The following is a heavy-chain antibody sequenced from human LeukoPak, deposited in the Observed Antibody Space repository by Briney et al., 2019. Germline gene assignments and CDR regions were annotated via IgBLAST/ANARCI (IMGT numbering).Heavy chain of an antibody. CDR2: INSDSNYI. CDR1: GFTFRSYS. D-gene: IGHD3-10*01. J-gene: IGHJ3*02. Sequence: KPAGSLRLSCAASGFTFRSYSMNWVRQAPGKWLEWVSSINSDSNYIYYADSVQGRFTISRDNAKNSLYLQMNSLRAEDTAVYYCAVAYYYGSRDAFDIWGQGTKVTVSS. V-gene: IGHV3-21*01. CDR3: AVAYYYGSRDAFDI.